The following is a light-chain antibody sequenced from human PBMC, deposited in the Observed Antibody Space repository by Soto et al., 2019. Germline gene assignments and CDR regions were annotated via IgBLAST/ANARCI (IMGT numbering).Light chain of an antibody. CDR3: QQYNSYWK. CDR1: QSISSW. Sequence: DIQITHSPSTRSSWLGDRVAITCRASQSISSWLAWYQQKPGKAPKLLIYDASSLESGVPSRFSGSGSGTEFTLTISSLQTDDFATYYCQQYNSYWKFGQGTKVDIK. V-gene: IGKV1-5*01. CDR2: DAS. J-gene: IGKJ1*01.